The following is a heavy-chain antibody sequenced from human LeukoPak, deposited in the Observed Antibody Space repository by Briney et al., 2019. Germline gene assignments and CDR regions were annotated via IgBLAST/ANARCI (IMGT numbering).Heavy chain of an antibody. Sequence: ASVKVSCKASGYTFTGYYMHWVRQAPGQGLEWMGWINPSSGGTNYAQKFQGRVTMTRDTSISTAYMELSRLRSDDTAVYYCARMGLYYDSLLWGQGTMVTVSS. CDR2: INPSSGGT. D-gene: IGHD3-22*01. J-gene: IGHJ3*01. V-gene: IGHV1-2*02. CDR1: GYTFTGYY. CDR3: ARMGLYYDSLL.